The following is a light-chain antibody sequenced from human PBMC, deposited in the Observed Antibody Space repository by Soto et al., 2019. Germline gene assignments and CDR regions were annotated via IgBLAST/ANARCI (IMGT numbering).Light chain of an antibody. CDR3: QQYGSSPWT. CDR2: AAS. CDR1: QSVSSNY. J-gene: IGKJ1*01. V-gene: IGKV3-20*01. Sequence: IVLTQSPGTLSLSPGERATLSCRAGQSVSSNYLAWYQQKPGQAPRLLIYAASSRATGIPDRFSGSGSGTDFTLTIDGLEPEDFAVYYCQQYGSSPWTFGQGTKVDIK.